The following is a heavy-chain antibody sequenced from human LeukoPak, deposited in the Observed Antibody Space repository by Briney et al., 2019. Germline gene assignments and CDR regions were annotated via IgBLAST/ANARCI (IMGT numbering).Heavy chain of an antibody. V-gene: IGHV3-48*01. CDR2: ISSSSTTI. Sequence: GGSLRLSCAASGFTFSTYSMNWVRQAPGKGLEWISFISSSSTTILYADSMKGRFTISRDNAKDSVFLQMNSLRAEDTAVYYCARDRGYYFDCWGQGTLVTVSS. CDR3: ARDRGYYFDC. J-gene: IGHJ4*02. D-gene: IGHD3-10*01. CDR1: GFTFSTYS.